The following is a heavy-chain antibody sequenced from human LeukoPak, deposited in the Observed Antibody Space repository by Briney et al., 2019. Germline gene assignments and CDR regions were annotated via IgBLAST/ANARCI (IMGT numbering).Heavy chain of an antibody. J-gene: IGHJ4*02. D-gene: IGHD6-13*01. CDR2: ITSDRRTI. V-gene: IGHV3-48*01. CDR3: ARSTSGTFDY. Sequence: GGSLRLSCAASGFTFSIYSMNWVRQAPGKGLEWVSYITSDRRTISYADPVKGRFTISRDNDKRLLYLQMDSLKAGDTAIYYCARSTSGTFDYWGQGMLVTVSS. CDR1: GFTFSIYS.